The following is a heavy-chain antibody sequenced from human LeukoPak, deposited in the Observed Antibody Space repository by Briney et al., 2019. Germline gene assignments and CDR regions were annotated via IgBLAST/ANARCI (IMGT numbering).Heavy chain of an antibody. D-gene: IGHD6-19*01. CDR1: GFTFNTYN. CDR2: VSSSGERM. Sequence: GGSLRLSCAASGFTFNTYNMNWVRQAPGKGLEWVSYVSSSGERMYYADSVRGRFTVSRDTAKNSLYLQMNSLRAEDTAVYYCARDRHSSGWYVDYWGQGTLVTVSS. CDR3: ARDRHSSGWYVDY. V-gene: IGHV3-48*01. J-gene: IGHJ4*02.